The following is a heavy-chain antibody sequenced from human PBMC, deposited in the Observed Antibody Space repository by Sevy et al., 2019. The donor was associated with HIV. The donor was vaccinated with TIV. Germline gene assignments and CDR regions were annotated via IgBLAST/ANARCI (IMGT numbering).Heavy chain of an antibody. Sequence: GGSLRLSCAASGFTFSDDYMSWIRQAPGKGLEWVSYISSSGSIIYNADSVKGRFTISRDNAKNSRYLQINSLRAEDTAVYYCARRRYCGGDCFDAFDIWGQGTMVTVS. CDR3: ARRRYCGGDCFDAFDI. V-gene: IGHV3-11*04. CDR1: GFTFSDDY. CDR2: ISSSGSII. D-gene: IGHD2-21*02. J-gene: IGHJ3*02.